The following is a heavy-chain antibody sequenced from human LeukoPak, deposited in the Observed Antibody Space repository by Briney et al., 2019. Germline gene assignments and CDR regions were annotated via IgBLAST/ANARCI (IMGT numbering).Heavy chain of an antibody. CDR1: GGSFSGYY. J-gene: IGHJ5*02. V-gene: IGHV4-34*01. CDR2: INHSGST. Sequence: SETLSLTCAVYGGSFSGYYWSWIRQPPGKGLEWIGEINHSGSTNYNPSLKSRVTISVDTSKNKFSLKLSSVTAADTAVYYCAREDCSSTSCYSQMYNWFDPWGQGTLVTVSS. CDR3: AREDCSSTSCYSQMYNWFDP. D-gene: IGHD2-2*02.